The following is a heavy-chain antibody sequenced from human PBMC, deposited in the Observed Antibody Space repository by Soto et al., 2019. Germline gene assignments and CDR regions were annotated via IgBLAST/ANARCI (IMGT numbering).Heavy chain of an antibody. Sequence: PSETLFLTCTVSGGSISTGSYSWGWIRQPPGKGLEWIGSLSYNGGLYFRPSLNSRVTISVATSKNQFSLNQNSVTAADTAMYYCARSQLHLGELSRWGQGTLVTVSS. D-gene: IGHD3-16*02. CDR1: GGSISTGSYS. CDR3: ARSQLHLGELSR. V-gene: IGHV4-39*01. CDR2: LSYNGGL. J-gene: IGHJ4*02.